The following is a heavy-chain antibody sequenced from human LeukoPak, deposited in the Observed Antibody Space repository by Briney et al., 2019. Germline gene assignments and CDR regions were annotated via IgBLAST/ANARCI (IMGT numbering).Heavy chain of an antibody. V-gene: IGHV3-66*01. J-gene: IGHJ4*02. CDR2: IYSGGST. D-gene: IGHD6-19*01. Sequence: GGSLRLSCAASGFSVSNNYMSWVRQAPGKGLEWVSVIYSGGSTFYADSVKGRFTISRDNSKNTLYLQMNSLRAEDTAVYYCARESYHSSGNYPRDFDYWGQGTLVTVSS. CDR3: ARESYHSSGNYPRDFDY. CDR1: GFSVSNNY.